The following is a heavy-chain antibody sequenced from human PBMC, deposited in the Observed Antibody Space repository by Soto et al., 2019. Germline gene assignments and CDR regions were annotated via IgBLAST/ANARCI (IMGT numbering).Heavy chain of an antibody. V-gene: IGHV3-30-3*01. CDR2: ISYDGSNK. CDR1: GFTFSSYA. CDR3: ARTEDCSGGSCHYYFDY. J-gene: IGHJ4*02. Sequence: GGSLRLSCAASGFTFSSYAMHWVRQAPGKGLEWVAVISYDGSNKYYADSVKGRFTISRDNSKNTLYLQMNSLRAEDTAVYYCARTEDCSGGSCHYYFDYWGQGTLVTVSS. D-gene: IGHD2-15*01.